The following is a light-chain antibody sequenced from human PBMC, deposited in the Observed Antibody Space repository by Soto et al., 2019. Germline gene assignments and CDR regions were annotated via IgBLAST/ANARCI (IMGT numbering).Light chain of an antibody. CDR1: SSDIGSYNL. CDR2: EGS. CDR3: CSYSHSSPNWV. Sequence: QSVLTQPASVSGSPGQSIAISCTGTSSDIGSYNLVSWYQQHPGKAPKLMIYEGSKRPSGVSNHFSGSKSGNTASLTISGLQAEDEADYYCCSYSHSSPNWVFGGGTKLTVL. V-gene: IGLV2-23*01. J-gene: IGLJ3*02.